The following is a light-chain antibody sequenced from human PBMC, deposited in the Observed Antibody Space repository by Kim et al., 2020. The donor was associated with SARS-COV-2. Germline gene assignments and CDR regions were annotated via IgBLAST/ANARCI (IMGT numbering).Light chain of an antibody. Sequence: SYELTQPPSVSVAPGKTARITCGGNNIGSKSVHWYQQKPGQAPVLVIYYDSDRPSGIPERFSGSNSGNTATLTISRVEAGDKADYYCQVWDSSSDHPGVVFGGGTQLTVL. J-gene: IGLJ2*01. CDR3: QVWDSSSDHPGVV. V-gene: IGLV3-21*04. CDR2: YDS. CDR1: NIGSKS.